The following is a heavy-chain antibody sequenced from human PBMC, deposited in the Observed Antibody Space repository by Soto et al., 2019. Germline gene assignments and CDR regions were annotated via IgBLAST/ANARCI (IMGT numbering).Heavy chain of an antibody. CDR2: FDPEDGET. Sequence: ASVKVSCKVSGYTLTELSMHWVRQAPGKGLEWMGGFDPEDGETIYAQKFQGRVTMTEDTSTDTAYMELSSLRSEDTAVYYCATDRVCVITMVRGVIITEAVRHAFDIWGQGTMVTVSS. V-gene: IGHV1-24*01. CDR1: GYTLTELS. CDR3: ATDRVCVITMVRGVIITEAVRHAFDI. D-gene: IGHD3-10*01. J-gene: IGHJ3*02.